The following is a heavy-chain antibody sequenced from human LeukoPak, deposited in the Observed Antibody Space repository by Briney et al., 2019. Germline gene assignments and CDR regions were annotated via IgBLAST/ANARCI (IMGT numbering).Heavy chain of an antibody. CDR2: ISCNSGSM. Sequence: SLRLSCAVSGFTFDDYTMHWGWHAPPQGLGLDSGISCNSGSMCDADSVKCRLTISRDKAKNSLYLQMNSLRAEDTALYYCAKAHRADYALYVDYWGQGTLVTVSS. V-gene: IGHV3-9*01. J-gene: IGHJ4*02. CDR3: AKAHRADYALYVDY. D-gene: IGHD3-16*01. CDR1: GFTFDDYT.